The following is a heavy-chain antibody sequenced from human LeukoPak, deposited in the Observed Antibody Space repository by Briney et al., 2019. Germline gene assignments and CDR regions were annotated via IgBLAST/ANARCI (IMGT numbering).Heavy chain of an antibody. CDR3: ARDWGTSSLYLVS. Sequence: GGSLRLSCAASGFTFRSNGMHWVRQAPGKGLECVAFIQNDGNNKKYADSVKGQFTISRDNSKNTLYLQMNSLRSEDTAVYYCARDWGTSSLYLVSWGQGTLVTVSS. J-gene: IGHJ4*02. D-gene: IGHD6-6*01. CDR2: IQNDGNNK. V-gene: IGHV3-30*02. CDR1: GFTFRSNG.